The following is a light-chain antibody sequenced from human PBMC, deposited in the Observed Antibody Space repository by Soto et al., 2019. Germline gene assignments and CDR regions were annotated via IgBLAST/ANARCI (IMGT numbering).Light chain of an antibody. J-gene: IGKJ1*01. CDR3: QQYRSWPRT. CDR2: GAS. Sequence: EIVLTQSPATLSLPPWERVTLSCRASQSVDINLAWYQQKPGQAPRLLIYGASTRATDMPGRFSGRGAGAEFTLTISSLQSEDFAVYYCQQYRSWPRTFGQGTKVDIK. V-gene: IGKV3-15*01. CDR1: QSVDIN.